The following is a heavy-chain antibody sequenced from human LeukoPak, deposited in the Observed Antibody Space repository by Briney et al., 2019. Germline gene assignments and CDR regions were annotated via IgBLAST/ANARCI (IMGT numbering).Heavy chain of an antibody. J-gene: IGHJ5*02. V-gene: IGHV4-30-4*07. CDR1: GGSISSAGYS. CDR3: ARGGDSSGYEGRFDP. CDR2: IYYTGST. Sequence: SETLSLTCAVSGGSISSAGYSWSWIRQPPGKGLECIGYIYYTGSTYYNPSLKSRVTISLDTSKNQFSLKLSSVTAADTAVYYCARGGDSSGYEGRFDPWGQGTLVTVSS. D-gene: IGHD3-22*01.